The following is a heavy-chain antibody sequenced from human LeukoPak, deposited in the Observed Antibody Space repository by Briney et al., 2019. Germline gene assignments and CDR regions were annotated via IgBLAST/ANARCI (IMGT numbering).Heavy chain of an antibody. CDR1: GFTFSSYG. J-gene: IGHJ4*02. CDR2: ISYDGSNK. D-gene: IGHD4-17*01. V-gene: IGHV3-30*18. CDR3: AKDSYGDYAVDY. Sequence: GRSLRLSCAASGFTFSSYGMHWVRQAPGKGLEWVALISYDGSNKYYADSVKGRFTISRDNSKNTLYLQMNSLRAEDTAVYYCAKDSYGDYAVDYWGQGTLVTVSS.